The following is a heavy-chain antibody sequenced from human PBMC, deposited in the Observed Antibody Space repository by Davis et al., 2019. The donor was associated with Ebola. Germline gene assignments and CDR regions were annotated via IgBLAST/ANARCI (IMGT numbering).Heavy chain of an antibody. CDR3: ARGSSKAYYYYGMDV. J-gene: IGHJ6*02. V-gene: IGHV1-3*01. CDR1: GYTFTSYA. CDR2: INAGNGNT. Sequence: AASVKVSCKASGYTFTSYAMHWVRQAPGQRLEWMGWINAGNGNTKYSQKFQGRVTITRDTSASTAYMELSSLRSEDTDVYYCARGSSKAYYYYGMDVWGQGTTVTVSS. D-gene: IGHD6-6*01.